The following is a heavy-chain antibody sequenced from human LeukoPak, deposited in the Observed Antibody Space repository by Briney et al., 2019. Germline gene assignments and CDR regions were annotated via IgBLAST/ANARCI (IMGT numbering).Heavy chain of an antibody. Sequence: PGGSLRLSCTASGLTFGDYAMSWVRQAPGKGLEWVSSISSSSSYIYYADSVKGRFTISRDNAKNSLYLQMNSLRAEDTAVYYCARVGNYGDYRFFSYFQHWGQGTLVTVSS. CDR2: ISSSSSYI. J-gene: IGHJ1*01. D-gene: IGHD4-17*01. CDR3: ARVGNYGDYRFFSYFQH. V-gene: IGHV3-21*01. CDR1: GLTFGDYA.